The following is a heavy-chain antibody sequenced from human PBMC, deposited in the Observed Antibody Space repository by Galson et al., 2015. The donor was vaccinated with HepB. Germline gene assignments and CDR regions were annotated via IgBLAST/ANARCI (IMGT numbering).Heavy chain of an antibody. CDR2: ISYDGSNK. D-gene: IGHD6-13*01. J-gene: IGHJ6*02. V-gene: IGHV3-30*18. CDR3: AKTGSKLEIIAAAESTGMDV. Sequence: SLRLSCAASGFTFSSYGMHWVRQAPGKGLEWVAVISYDGSNKYYADSVKGRFTISRDNSKNTLYLQMNSLRAEDTAVYYCAKTGSKLEIIAAAESTGMDVWGQGTTVTVSS. CDR1: GFTFSSYG.